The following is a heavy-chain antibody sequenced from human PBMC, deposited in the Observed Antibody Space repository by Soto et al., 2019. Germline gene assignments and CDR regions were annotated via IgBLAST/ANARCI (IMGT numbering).Heavy chain of an antibody. CDR2: INAGNGNT. Sequence: QVPLVQSGAEVKKPGASVKVSCKASGYTFTSYAMHWVRQAPGQRLEWMGWINAGNGNTKYSQKFQGRVTITRDTSASTAYMELSSLRSEDTAVYYCARDQTLVGVPETTFYYFDYWGQGTLVTVSS. CDR3: ARDQTLVGVPETTFYYFDY. V-gene: IGHV1-3*01. J-gene: IGHJ4*02. CDR1: GYTFTSYA. D-gene: IGHD3-3*01.